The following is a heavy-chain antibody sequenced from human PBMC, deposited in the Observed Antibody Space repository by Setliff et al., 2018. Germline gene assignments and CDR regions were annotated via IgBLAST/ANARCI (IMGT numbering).Heavy chain of an antibody. D-gene: IGHD1-1*01. CDR3: ARHNTNLQPNDY. CDR1: GFNLRTSS. V-gene: IGHV3-21*01. Sequence: GGSLRLSCAASGFNLRTSSMNWVRQAPGKGLEWVSSISGSGTYTYTADSVKGRFTISRDNAKNSLYLQMNSLRAEDTAVYFCARHNTNLQPNDYWGQGTLVTVSS. J-gene: IGHJ4*02. CDR2: ISGSGTYT.